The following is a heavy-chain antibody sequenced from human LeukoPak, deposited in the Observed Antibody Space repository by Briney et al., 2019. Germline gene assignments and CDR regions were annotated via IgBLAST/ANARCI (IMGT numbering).Heavy chain of an antibody. Sequence: ASVKVSCKASGYTFTSYDINWVRQATGQGLEWMGWMNPNGGNTGYAQKFQGRVTITRNTSISTAYMELSRLRSDDTAVYYCASINMPGLAGDHWGQGTLVTVSS. CDR2: MNPNGGNT. CDR3: ASINMPGLAGDH. CDR1: GYTFTSYD. J-gene: IGHJ4*02. V-gene: IGHV1-8*03. D-gene: IGHD2-2*01.